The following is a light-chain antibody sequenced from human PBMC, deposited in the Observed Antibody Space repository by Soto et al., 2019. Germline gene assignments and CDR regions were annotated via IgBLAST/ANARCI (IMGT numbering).Light chain of an antibody. Sequence: ELVMTQSPATLSVSPGDSASLSCRASQSVSGMAWYQQKPGQATRLLIYGAYTRATGIPARFSGSGSGTEFTLTISSLQSEDFAVYYCQQYNNWPPWTCGQGTKVDIK. J-gene: IGKJ1*01. CDR2: GAY. V-gene: IGKV3-15*01. CDR1: QSVSG. CDR3: QQYNNWPPWT.